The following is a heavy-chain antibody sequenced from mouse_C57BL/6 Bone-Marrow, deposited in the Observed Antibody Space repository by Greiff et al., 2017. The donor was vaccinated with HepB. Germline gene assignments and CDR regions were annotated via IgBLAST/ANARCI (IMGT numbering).Heavy chain of an antibody. V-gene: IGHV1-61*01. CDR2: IYPSDSET. CDR3: ARSFYYYGSSPFDY. Sequence: VQRVESGAELMKPGSSVKLSCKASGYTFTSYWMDWVKQRPGQGLEWIGNIYPSDSETHYNQKFKDKATLTADKSSSTAYMQLSSLTSEDSAVYYCARSFYYYGSSPFDYWGQGTTLTVSS. D-gene: IGHD1-1*01. CDR1: GYTFTSYW. J-gene: IGHJ2*01.